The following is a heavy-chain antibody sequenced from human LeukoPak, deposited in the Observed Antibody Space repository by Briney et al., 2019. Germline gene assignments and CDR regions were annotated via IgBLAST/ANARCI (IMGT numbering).Heavy chain of an antibody. J-gene: IGHJ4*02. D-gene: IGHD3-22*01. V-gene: IGHV3-30*01. CDR3: ARVSYYDSSGYYY. Sequence: GRSLRLSCAASGFTLSSYAMHWVRQAPGKGLEWVAVISYDGSNKHYADSVKGRFTISRDNSKNTLYLQMNSLRAEDTAVYYCARVSYYDSSGYYYWGQGTLVTVSS. CDR2: ISYDGSNK. CDR1: GFTLSSYA.